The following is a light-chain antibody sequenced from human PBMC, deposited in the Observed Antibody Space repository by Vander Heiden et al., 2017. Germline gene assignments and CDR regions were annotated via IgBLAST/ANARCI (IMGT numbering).Light chain of an antibody. CDR2: AAS. Sequence: DIQMTQSPSSLSASLGDRVTITCRTSQYISSYLNWYQQKPGKAPKLLIYAASTLQSVVPSRFSGSESGTDFTLTISSLQPEDFATYYCQQSYNSLWTFGQGTKVEIK. CDR1: QYISSY. V-gene: IGKV1-39*01. J-gene: IGKJ1*01. CDR3: QQSYNSLWT.